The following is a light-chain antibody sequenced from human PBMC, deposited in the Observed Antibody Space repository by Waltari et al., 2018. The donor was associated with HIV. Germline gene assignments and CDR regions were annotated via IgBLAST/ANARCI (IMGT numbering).Light chain of an antibody. Sequence: GDRVTITCRASQDIRTYLNWYQQKPGRAPNLLIYSATSLQSGVPSRFSGSGSGTEFTLTISSVQPEDFATYYCQQSYSTPRTFGQGTKLEIK. CDR2: SAT. CDR1: QDIRTY. J-gene: IGKJ2*01. V-gene: IGKV1-39*01. CDR3: QQSYSTPRT.